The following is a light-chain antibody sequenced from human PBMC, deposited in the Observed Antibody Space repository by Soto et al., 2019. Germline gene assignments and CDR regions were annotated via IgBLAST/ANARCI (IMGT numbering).Light chain of an antibody. CDR1: QSVSSSY. J-gene: IGKJ3*01. CDR3: QQYGSSIFT. Sequence: EIVLTQSPGTLSLSPGERATLSCRASQSVSSSYLAWYQQKPGQAPRLLIYGASGRATGIPDRVSGSGSGTDFTLTISRLEPEDFAVYYCQQYGSSIFTFGRGTKVDIK. V-gene: IGKV3-20*01. CDR2: GAS.